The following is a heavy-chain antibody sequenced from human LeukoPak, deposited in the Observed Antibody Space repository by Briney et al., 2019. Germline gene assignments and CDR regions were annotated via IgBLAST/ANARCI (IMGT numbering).Heavy chain of an antibody. V-gene: IGHV4-4*07. CDR2: IYTSGIT. D-gene: IGHD3-16*01. CDR1: GGSISSYY. Sequence: SETLSLTCTVSGGSISSYYWSWIRQPPGKGLEWIGGIYTSGITNYNPSLKSRVTMSVDTSKNQFSLKLSSVTAADTAVYYCVRDFRGPAPAGGDYWGQGTLVTVSS. J-gene: IGHJ4*02. CDR3: VRDFRGPAPAGGDY.